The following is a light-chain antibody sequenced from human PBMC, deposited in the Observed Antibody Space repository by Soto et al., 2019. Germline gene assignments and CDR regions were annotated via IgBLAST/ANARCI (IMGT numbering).Light chain of an antibody. Sequence: DIQMTQSPSTLSASVGDRVTITCRASQSISSWLAWYQQKPGKAPKLLIYKASSLESGVPSRFSGSGSGTEFTLTISSLQPDDFATYYCQQYNSHSWTFGQGTKVDI. J-gene: IGKJ1*01. CDR1: QSISSW. CDR2: KAS. V-gene: IGKV1-5*03. CDR3: QQYNSHSWT.